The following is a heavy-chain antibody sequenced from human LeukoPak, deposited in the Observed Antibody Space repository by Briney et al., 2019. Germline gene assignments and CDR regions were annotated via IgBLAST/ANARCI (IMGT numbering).Heavy chain of an antibody. J-gene: IGHJ4*02. D-gene: IGHD2-2*01. CDR1: GCTFTSYD. CDR3: ARAERFRECSSTSCYLYY. Sequence: ASVKVSCKASGCTFTSYDINWVRQATGQGLEWMGWMNPNSGNTGYAQKFQGRVTMTRNTSISTAYMELSSLRSEETAVYYCARAERFRECSSTSCYLYYWGQGPLVTVSS. CDR2: MNPNSGNT. V-gene: IGHV1-8*01.